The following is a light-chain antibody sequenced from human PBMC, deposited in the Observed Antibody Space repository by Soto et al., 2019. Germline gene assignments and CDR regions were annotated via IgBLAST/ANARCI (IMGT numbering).Light chain of an antibody. Sequence: EIVMTQSPATLSVSPGERATLSCRASQSVSSNLAWYQQKPGQAPRLLIYGASTRATGIPARFSGSGSVTKFTLTISCLQFEDFAVYYCQQYNNWPPWTFGQGTKVDIK. CDR3: QQYNNWPPWT. J-gene: IGKJ1*01. CDR2: GAS. V-gene: IGKV3-15*01. CDR1: QSVSSN.